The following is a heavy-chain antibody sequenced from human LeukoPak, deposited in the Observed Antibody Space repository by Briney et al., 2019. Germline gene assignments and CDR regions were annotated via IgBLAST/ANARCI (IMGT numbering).Heavy chain of an antibody. CDR1: GGSISSYY. V-gene: IGHV4-4*07. D-gene: IGHD1-26*01. CDR3: ARSYSGSYFWFDH. CDR2: IYTSGST. Sequence: PSETLSLTCTVSGGSISSYYWSWLRQPAGKRLEWIGRIYTSGSTNYNPSLKSRVTISVDKSKKQFSLKLRSVTAADTAVYYCARSYSGSYFWFDHWGQGTLVTVSS. J-gene: IGHJ5*02.